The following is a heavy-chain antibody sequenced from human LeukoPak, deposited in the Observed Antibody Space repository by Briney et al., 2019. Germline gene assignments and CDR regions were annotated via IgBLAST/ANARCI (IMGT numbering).Heavy chain of an antibody. Sequence: SETLSLTCTVSGGSISSGDYYWSWIRQPPGKGLEWIGYIYYSGSTYYNPSLKSLVTISVDTSNNQYSLKLSSVTAADTAVSYCARGHSPNYYGSGSYYKSINWFDPWGQGTLVTVSS. CDR3: ARGHSPNYYGSGSYYKSINWFDP. J-gene: IGHJ5*02. CDR1: GGSISSGDYY. V-gene: IGHV4-30-4*08. D-gene: IGHD3-10*01. CDR2: IYYSGST.